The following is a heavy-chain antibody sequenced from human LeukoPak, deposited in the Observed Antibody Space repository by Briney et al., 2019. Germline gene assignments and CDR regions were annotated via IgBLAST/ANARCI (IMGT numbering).Heavy chain of an antibody. Sequence: ASVKVSCKASGYTFTGYYMHWVRQAPGQGLEWMGWINPNSGGTNYAQKFQGWVTMTGDTSISTAYMELSRLRSDDTAVYYSARAKGPTWDFDYWGQGTLVTVSS. D-gene: IGHD1-26*01. CDR1: GYTFTGYY. J-gene: IGHJ4*02. CDR3: ARAKGPTWDFDY. V-gene: IGHV1-2*04. CDR2: INPNSGGT.